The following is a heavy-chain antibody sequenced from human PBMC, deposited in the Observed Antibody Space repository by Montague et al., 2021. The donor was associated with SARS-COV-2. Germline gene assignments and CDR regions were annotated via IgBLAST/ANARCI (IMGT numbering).Heavy chain of an antibody. Sequence: SETLSLTCTVSGGSITNYYWTWIRQLPGRGLEWIGYIYYSATTNYNPSLKSRATMSIDTSKNQFSLSLSSVTAADSAVYYCARLRRGTYYVSFDPWGQGTLVSVSS. J-gene: IGHJ5*02. CDR1: GGSITNYY. CDR2: IYYSATT. D-gene: IGHD1-26*01. V-gene: IGHV4-59*12. CDR3: ARLRRGTYYVSFDP.